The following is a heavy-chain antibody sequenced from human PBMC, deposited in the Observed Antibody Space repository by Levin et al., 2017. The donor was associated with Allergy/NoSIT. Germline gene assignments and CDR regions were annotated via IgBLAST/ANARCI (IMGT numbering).Heavy chain of an antibody. CDR2: VYYSGGT. D-gene: IGHD3-10*01. CDR1: GGSISTYY. CDR3: ARDGSRNFYYWFDP. J-gene: IGHJ5*02. V-gene: IGHV4-59*01. Sequence: PSQTLSLTCTVSGGSISTYYWCWIRQPPGKGLEWIGYVYYSGGTTYNPPLTSRVTISVATSKNQSSLKLRSATAAETAVYYCARDGSRNFYYWFDPWGQGTLVTVSS.